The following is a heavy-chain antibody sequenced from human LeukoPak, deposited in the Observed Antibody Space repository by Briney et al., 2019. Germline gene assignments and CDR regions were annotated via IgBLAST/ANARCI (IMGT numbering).Heavy chain of an antibody. J-gene: IGHJ4*02. V-gene: IGHV4-4*02. CDR3: AAYGGNGIFDY. CDR1: GGSISSSNW. D-gene: IGHD4-23*01. CDR2: IYHSGST. Sequence: SETLSLTCTVSGGSISSSNWWSWVRQPPGKGLEWIGEIYHSGSTNYNPSLKSRVTISVDKSKNQFSLKLSSVTAADTAVYYCAAYGGNGIFDYWGQGTLVTVSS.